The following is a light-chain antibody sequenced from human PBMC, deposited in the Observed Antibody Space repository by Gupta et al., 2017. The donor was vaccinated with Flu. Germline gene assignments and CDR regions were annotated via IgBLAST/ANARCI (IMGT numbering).Light chain of an antibody. Sequence: DIQLTQSPSFLSASVGDRVTITCRASQGISSYLAWYQQKPRKAPKVLIYAASTLPSGVPSRFSGSGSGTEFTLTISSLQPEDFATYYCQQLKSYPLSFGGGTKVEIK. J-gene: IGKJ4*01. CDR1: QGISSY. CDR3: QQLKSYPLS. CDR2: AAS. V-gene: IGKV1-9*01.